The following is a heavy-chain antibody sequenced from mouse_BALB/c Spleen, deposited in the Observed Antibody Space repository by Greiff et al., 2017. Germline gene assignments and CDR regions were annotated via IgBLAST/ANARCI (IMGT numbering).Heavy chain of an antibody. J-gene: IGHJ2*01. Sequence: EVQRVESGAELVKPGASVKLSCTASGFNIKDTYMHWVKQRPEQGLEWIGRIDPANGNTKYDPKFQGKATITADTSSNTAYLQLSSLTSEDTAVYYCARSDYDGYYFDYWGQGTTLTVSS. D-gene: IGHD2-4*01. V-gene: IGHV14-3*02. CDR1: GFNIKDTY. CDR2: IDPANGNT. CDR3: ARSDYDGYYFDY.